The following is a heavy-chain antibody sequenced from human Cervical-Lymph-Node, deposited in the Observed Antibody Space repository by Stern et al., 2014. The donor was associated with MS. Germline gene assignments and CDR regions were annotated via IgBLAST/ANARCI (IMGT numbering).Heavy chain of an antibody. CDR3: ARVPHRYYGMDV. V-gene: IGHV4-59*01. J-gene: IGHJ6*02. CDR2: IYYSGST. CDR1: GGSISSYY. Sequence: QVQLQESGPGLVKPSETLSLTCTVSGGSISSYYWSWIRQPPGKGLEWIGYIYYSGSTNYNPSLKSRVTISVDTSKNQFSLKLSSVTAADTAVYYCARVPHRYYGMDVWGQGTTVTVSS.